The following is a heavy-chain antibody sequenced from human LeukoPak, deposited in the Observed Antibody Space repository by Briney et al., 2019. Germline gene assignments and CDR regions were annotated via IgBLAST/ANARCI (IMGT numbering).Heavy chain of an antibody. V-gene: IGHV4-59*01. CDR3: AKGGTYGGGADY. CDR1: GASISRDY. D-gene: IGHD1-26*01. CDR2: IYNGGST. Sequence: SEALSLTCTVSGASISRDYWTWIRQPPGKGLEWIGYIYNGGSTTYSPSLNSRVTISLDTSNNQVSLRLSSVTAADTAVYYCAKGGTYGGGADYWGQGTLVTVSS. J-gene: IGHJ4*02.